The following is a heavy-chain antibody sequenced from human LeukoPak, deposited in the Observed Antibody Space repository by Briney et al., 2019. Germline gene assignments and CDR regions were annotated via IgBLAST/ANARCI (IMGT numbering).Heavy chain of an antibody. Sequence: ASVKVSCKASGYTFTSYGISWARQAPGQGLEWMGWISAYNGNTNYAQKLQGRVTMARDTSTSTVYMELSSLRSEDTAVYYCAREPEGTRPTFDIWGQGTMVTVSS. D-gene: IGHD3-10*01. V-gene: IGHV1-18*01. CDR1: GYTFTSYG. J-gene: IGHJ3*02. CDR3: AREPEGTRPTFDI. CDR2: ISAYNGNT.